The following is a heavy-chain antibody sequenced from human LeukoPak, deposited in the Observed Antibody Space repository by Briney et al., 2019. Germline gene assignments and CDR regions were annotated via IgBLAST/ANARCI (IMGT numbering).Heavy chain of an antibody. V-gene: IGHV4-34*01. CDR3: ARCRLEAAVAAYYYMDV. CDR2: INHSGST. CDR1: GGSLSGYY. D-gene: IGHD6-25*01. J-gene: IGHJ6*03. Sequence: PSETLSLTCAVYGGSLSGYYWSWIRQPPGKGLEWIGEINHSGSTNYNPSLKSRVTISVGTSKNQFSLKLSSVTAADTAVYYCARCRLEAAVAAYYYMDVWGKGTTVTVSS.